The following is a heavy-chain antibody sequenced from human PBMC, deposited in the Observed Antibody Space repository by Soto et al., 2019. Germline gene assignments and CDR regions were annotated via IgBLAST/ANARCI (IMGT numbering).Heavy chain of an antibody. V-gene: IGHV3-23*01. J-gene: IGHJ6*02. CDR3: AKDPRSVVERSVYGMDV. Sequence: PGGSLRLSCAASGFTFSTYGMSWVRQAPGEGLEWVSAISGSGGSTYYADSVKGRFTISRDNSKSTLYLQMNSLRAEDTAVYYCAKDPRSVVERSVYGMDVWGQGTTVTVSS. CDR1: GFTFSTYG. D-gene: IGHD2-21*01. CDR2: ISGSGGST.